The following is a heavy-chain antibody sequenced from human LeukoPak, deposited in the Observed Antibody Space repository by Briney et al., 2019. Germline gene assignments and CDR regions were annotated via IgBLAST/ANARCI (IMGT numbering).Heavy chain of an antibody. CDR1: GGSISSYY. CDR3: ASDYGAYEGAFDY. Sequence: PSETLSLTCTVSGGSISSYYWSWIRQPPGKGLEWIGYTHYSGSTSYNPSLRSRLTISLGTSKKQFSLRLSSVTAADTAVYYCASDYGAYEGAFDYWSQGALVTVSS. J-gene: IGHJ4*02. V-gene: IGHV4-59*08. D-gene: IGHD4-17*01. CDR2: THYSGST.